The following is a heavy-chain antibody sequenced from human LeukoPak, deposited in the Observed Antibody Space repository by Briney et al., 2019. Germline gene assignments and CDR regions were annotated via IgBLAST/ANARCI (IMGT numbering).Heavy chain of an antibody. CDR2: SGGST. V-gene: IGHV3-53*01. D-gene: IGHD3-22*01. Sequence: SGGSTYYADSVKGRFTISRDNSKNTLYLQMNSLRAEDPAVYYCASESSGDAFDIWGQGTMVTVSS. J-gene: IGHJ3*02. CDR3: ASESSGDAFDI.